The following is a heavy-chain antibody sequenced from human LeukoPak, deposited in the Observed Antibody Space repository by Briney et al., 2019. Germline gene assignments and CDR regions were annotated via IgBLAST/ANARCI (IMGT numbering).Heavy chain of an antibody. J-gene: IGHJ4*02. CDR2: IYYSGST. D-gene: IGHD2-15*01. CDR3: ARARVGSYFDY. Sequence: SETLSLTCTVSGGSISSSGYYWGWIRRPPGKGLEWIGTIYYSGSTYYNPSLKSRITISVDTSKNQFSLKLTSVTAADTAVYYCARARVGSYFDYWGQGTLVTVSS. CDR1: GGSISSSGYY. V-gene: IGHV4-39*01.